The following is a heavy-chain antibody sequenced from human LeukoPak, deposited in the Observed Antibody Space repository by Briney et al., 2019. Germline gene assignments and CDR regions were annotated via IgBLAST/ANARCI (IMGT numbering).Heavy chain of an antibody. V-gene: IGHV1-2*02. J-gene: IGHJ6*02. D-gene: IGHD5-12*01. CDR2: INPNSGGT. CDR1: GYTFTGYY. Sequence: GASVKVSCTASGYTFTGYYMHWVRQAPGQGLEWMGWINPNSGGTNYAQKFQGRVTMTRDTSISTAYMELSRLRSDDTAVYYCARDKRVVVATIIAEHYYYGMDVWGQGTTVTVSS. CDR3: ARDKRVVVATIIAEHYYYGMDV.